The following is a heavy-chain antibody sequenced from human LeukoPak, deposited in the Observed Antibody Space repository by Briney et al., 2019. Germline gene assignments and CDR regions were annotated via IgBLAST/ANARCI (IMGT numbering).Heavy chain of an antibody. V-gene: IGHV3-7*01. CDR2: IKQDGSEK. CDR1: GFTFSRYW. CDR3: ARGAFSGSGSYVLYYFDY. J-gene: IGHJ4*02. D-gene: IGHD3-10*01. Sequence: GGSLRLSCAASGFTFSRYWMTWIRQAPGKGLEWVANIKQDGSEKYYVDSVKGRFTISKDNAKNSLDLQMNSLRAEDTAVYYCARGAFSGSGSYVLYYFDYWGQGTLVTVSS.